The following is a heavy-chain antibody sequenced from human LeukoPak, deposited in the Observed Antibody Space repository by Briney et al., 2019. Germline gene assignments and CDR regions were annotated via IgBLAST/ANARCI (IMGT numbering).Heavy chain of an antibody. CDR2: IYYIGST. J-gene: IGHJ4*02. D-gene: IGHD3-3*01. Sequence: PSETLSLTCTVATGSIRTSYCSWIRQPPGKGLEWVGYIYYIGSTNYNPSLKSRVTRPVDTSKNQFSLKLSSVTAADTAVYYCARAYYDFWSGYYSGPGWYFDYWGQGTLVTVSS. CDR3: ARAYYDFWSGYYSGPGWYFDY. CDR1: TGSIRTSY. V-gene: IGHV4-59*01.